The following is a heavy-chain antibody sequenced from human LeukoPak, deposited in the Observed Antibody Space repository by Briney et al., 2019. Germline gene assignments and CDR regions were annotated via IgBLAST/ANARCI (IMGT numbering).Heavy chain of an antibody. Sequence: PSETLSLTCAVYGGSFSGYYWSWIRQPPGKGLEWIGEINHSGSTNYNPSLKSRVTISVDTPKNQFSLKLSSVTAADTAVYYCARVVDIVATPGFYYFDYWGQGTLVTVSS. CDR1: GGSFSGYY. V-gene: IGHV4-34*01. CDR3: ARVVDIVATPGFYYFDY. J-gene: IGHJ4*02. D-gene: IGHD5-12*01. CDR2: INHSGST.